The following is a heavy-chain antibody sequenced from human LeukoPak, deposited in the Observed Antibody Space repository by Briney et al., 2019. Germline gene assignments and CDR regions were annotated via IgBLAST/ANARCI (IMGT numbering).Heavy chain of an antibody. CDR2: INSDGSST. J-gene: IGHJ4*02. CDR3: AREIQEWVTMLRGVTARYRHDYFDY. CDR1: GFTFSSYW. D-gene: IGHD3-10*01. Sequence: GGSLRLSCAASGFTFSSYWMHWVRQAPGKGLVWVSHINSDGSSTSYADSVKGRFTISRDNAKNTLYLQMNSLRAEDTAVYYCAREIQEWVTMLRGVTARYRHDYFDYWGQGTLVTVSS. V-gene: IGHV3-74*01.